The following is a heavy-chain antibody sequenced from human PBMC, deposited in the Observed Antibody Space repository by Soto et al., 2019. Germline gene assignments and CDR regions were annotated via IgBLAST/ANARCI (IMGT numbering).Heavy chain of an antibody. J-gene: IGHJ4*02. D-gene: IGHD4-17*01. Sequence: KPSETLSLTCAVFGGSISGGTYSWSWIRQPPGKGLEWIGQIYHSGTTYYNPPLKSRVTISVDRSKNQFSLKLSSVTAADTAVYYCVRVYGDHTGAFDYWGQGTLVTVSS. V-gene: IGHV4-30-2*01. CDR3: VRVYGDHTGAFDY. CDR2: IYHSGTT. CDR1: GGSISGGTYS.